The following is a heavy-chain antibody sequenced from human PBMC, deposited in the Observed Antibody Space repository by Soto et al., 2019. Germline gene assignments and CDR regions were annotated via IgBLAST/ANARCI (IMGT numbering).Heavy chain of an antibody. D-gene: IGHD1-26*01. Sequence: ASVKVSCKVSGYTFASYYMHWVRQAPGQGLEWMGIINPSSGRTSYPQKFQGRVTMTGDTSTSTVYMELSSLRSEDTAEYYCARAVGINHYYYYGMDAWGQGTTVTVSS. CDR1: GYTFASYY. CDR3: ARAVGINHYYYYGMDA. CDR2: INPSSGRT. J-gene: IGHJ6*02. V-gene: IGHV1-46*01.